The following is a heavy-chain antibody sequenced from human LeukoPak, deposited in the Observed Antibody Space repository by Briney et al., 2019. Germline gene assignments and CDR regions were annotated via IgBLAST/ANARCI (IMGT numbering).Heavy chain of an antibody. D-gene: IGHD2-15*01. Sequence: GGSLRLSCAASGFTFSDYYMTWIRQAPGKGLEWVSYITSSGYYTNYGDSVKGRFTMSRDNAKKSLYLQMDSLRAEDTAVYYCARVSKAANPTSDSPWFDPRGQGTLVTVSS. CDR1: GFTFSDYY. CDR2: ITSSGYYT. CDR3: ARVSKAANPTSDSPWFDP. J-gene: IGHJ5*02. V-gene: IGHV3-11*05.